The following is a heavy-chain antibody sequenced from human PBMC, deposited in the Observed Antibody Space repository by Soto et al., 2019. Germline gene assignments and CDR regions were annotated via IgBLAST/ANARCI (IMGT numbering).Heavy chain of an antibody. CDR3: ARALWRDDYNGGYFDL. Sequence: QVQLVESGGGVVQPGRSLRLSCAASGFTFSSYAMHWVRQAPGKGLEWVAVVSYDGSNKYYADSVKGRFTISRDNSKNTLDLQMNSVRTEDTAVSYWARALWRDDYNGGYFDLWGRGTLVTVSA. CDR2: VSYDGSNK. CDR1: GFTFSSYA. J-gene: IGHJ2*01. D-gene: IGHD4-4*01. V-gene: IGHV3-30-3*01.